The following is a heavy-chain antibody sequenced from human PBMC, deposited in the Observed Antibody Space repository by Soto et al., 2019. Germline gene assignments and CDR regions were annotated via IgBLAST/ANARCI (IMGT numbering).Heavy chain of an antibody. Sequence: ASETLSLTCTVSGGSISSSSYYWGWIRQPPGKGLEWIGSIYYSGSTYYNPSLKSRVTISVDTSKNQFSLKLSSVTAADTAVYYCARRSGGYYYGSGSFHNWFDPWGKGTLVTVSS. CDR3: ARRSGGYYYGSGSFHNWFDP. V-gene: IGHV4-39*01. CDR1: GGSISSSSYY. J-gene: IGHJ5*02. CDR2: IYYSGST. D-gene: IGHD3-10*01.